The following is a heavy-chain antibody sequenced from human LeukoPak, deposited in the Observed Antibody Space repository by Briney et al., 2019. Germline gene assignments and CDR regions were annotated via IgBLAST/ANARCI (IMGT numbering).Heavy chain of an antibody. J-gene: IGHJ4*02. CDR1: GFTFSSHW. D-gene: IGHD2-8*01. Sequence: GESLRLSCAASGFTFSSHWMHWVRQTPGKGLMWVSHMNSDGSSTTYADSVKGRFTISRDNAKNTLYLQMNSLRADDTALYYCARDVLGQGVDYWGQGTLVTVFS. CDR3: ARDVLGQGVDY. V-gene: IGHV3-74*01. CDR2: MNSDGSST.